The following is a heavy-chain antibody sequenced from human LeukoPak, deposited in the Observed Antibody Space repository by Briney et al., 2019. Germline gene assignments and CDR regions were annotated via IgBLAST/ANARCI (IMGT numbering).Heavy chain of an antibody. CDR3: ATRSSG. Sequence: AESLSLSCPASGLSVSSNYISWVRQAPGKRLESVSVTNSGGTTYYASTEKYRFTSSRNNSNNALYLQMTSRSAGDTDVNYGATRSSGWGQGTLVTVSS. J-gene: IGHJ4*02. V-gene: IGHV3-53*01. CDR1: GLSVSSNY. CDR2: TNSGGTT. D-gene: IGHD6-19*01.